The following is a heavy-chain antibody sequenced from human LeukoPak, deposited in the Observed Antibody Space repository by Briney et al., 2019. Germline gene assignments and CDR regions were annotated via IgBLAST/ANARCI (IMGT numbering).Heavy chain of an antibody. J-gene: IGHJ5*02. D-gene: IGHD1-14*01. Sequence: SETLSLTCTVSGGSISSSSYYWGWIRQPPGKGLEWIGSIYYSGSTYYNPSLKSRATISVDTSKNQFSLKLSSVTAADTAVYYCARDPKSGTQTLNWFDPWGQGTLVTVSS. CDR2: IYYSGST. V-gene: IGHV4-39*07. CDR1: GGSISSSSYY. CDR3: ARDPKSGTQTLNWFDP.